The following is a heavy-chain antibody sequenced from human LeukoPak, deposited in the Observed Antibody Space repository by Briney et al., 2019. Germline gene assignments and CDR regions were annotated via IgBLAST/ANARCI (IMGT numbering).Heavy chain of an antibody. D-gene: IGHD2-2*01. Sequence: GGSLRLSCAASGFTFSSYAMSWVRQAPGKGLEWVSAISGSGGSTYYADSVKGRFTISRDNSKNTLYLQMNSLRAEDTAVYYCAKALVVPAAIYDDAFDIWGQGTMVTVSS. J-gene: IGHJ3*02. CDR1: GFTFSSYA. V-gene: IGHV3-23*01. CDR3: AKALVVPAAIYDDAFDI. CDR2: ISGSGGST.